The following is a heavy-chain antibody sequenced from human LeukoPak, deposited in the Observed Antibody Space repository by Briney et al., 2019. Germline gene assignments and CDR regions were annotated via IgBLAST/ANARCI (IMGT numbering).Heavy chain of an antibody. CDR1: GFTFSSYG. J-gene: IGHJ4*02. V-gene: IGHV3-30*02. CDR3: ARAPHYDILTGYSDY. CDR2: IRYDGSNK. D-gene: IGHD3-9*01. Sequence: PGGSLRLSCAASGFTFSSYGMHWVRQAPGKGLEWVAFIRYDGSNKYYADSVKGRFTISRDNSKNTLYLQMNSLRAEDTAVYYCARAPHYDILTGYSDYWGQGTLVTVSS.